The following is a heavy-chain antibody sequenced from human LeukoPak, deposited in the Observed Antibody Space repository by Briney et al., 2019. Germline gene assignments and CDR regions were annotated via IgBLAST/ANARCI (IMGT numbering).Heavy chain of an antibody. D-gene: IGHD5-24*01. J-gene: IGHJ4*02. CDR2: VYPNSGNT. CDR3: ARATPEGLQGYSFDY. V-gene: IGHV1-8*02. CDR1: GYTFKNYD. Sequence: GASVKVSCKASGYTFKNYDINWVRQATGQGGEWMGWVYPNSGNTGFAQKSQDRVSMTRDTSINTAYMELPSLRSGDTAVYYCARATPEGLQGYSFDYWGEGTVVTVYS.